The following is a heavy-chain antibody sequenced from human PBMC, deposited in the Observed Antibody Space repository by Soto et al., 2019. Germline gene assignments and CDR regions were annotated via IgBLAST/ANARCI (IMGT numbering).Heavy chain of an antibody. CDR3: ARSTGLRQVLRYDFGLDV. CDR2: ISSSGGYT. D-gene: IGHD3-3*01. V-gene: IGHV3-11*06. J-gene: IGHJ6*02. CDR1: GFRVSDNY. Sequence: ESGGGLVEPGGSLRLSCAASGFRVSDNYMTWIRQAPGKGLEWVSYISSSGGYTNYADSVKGRFTISKDNAKNSLSLQMDSLRGEDTAVYFCARSTGLRQVLRYDFGLDVWGQGTTVTVSS.